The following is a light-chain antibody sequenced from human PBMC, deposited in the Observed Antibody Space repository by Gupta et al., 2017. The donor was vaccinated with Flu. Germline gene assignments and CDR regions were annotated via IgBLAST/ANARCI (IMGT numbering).Light chain of an antibody. J-gene: IGKJ4*01. CDR2: DIS. Sequence: DIVLTQSPATPSFSPGERATLSCRASQSASSYFAWYQQKPGQAPRLLIYDISKRATGIPARFSGSGSGTDFTLTISSLEPEDFAVYYCQQGYHWPTFGGGTKVEIK. V-gene: IGKV3-11*01. CDR1: QSASSY. CDR3: QQGYHWPT.